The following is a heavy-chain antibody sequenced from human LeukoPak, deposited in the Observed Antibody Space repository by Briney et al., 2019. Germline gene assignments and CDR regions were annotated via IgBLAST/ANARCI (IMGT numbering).Heavy chain of an antibody. CDR2: ISYDGSNK. CDR3: AIDSSGYYYYYGMDV. V-gene: IGHV3-30*03. D-gene: IGHD3-22*01. J-gene: IGHJ6*02. CDR1: GFTFSSYG. Sequence: PGGSLRLSCAASGFTFSSYGMRWVRQAPGKGLEWVAVISYDGSNKYYADYVKGRFTISRDNYKNTLYLQMNSLRAEDTAVYYCAIDSSGYYYYYGMDVWGQGTTVTVSS.